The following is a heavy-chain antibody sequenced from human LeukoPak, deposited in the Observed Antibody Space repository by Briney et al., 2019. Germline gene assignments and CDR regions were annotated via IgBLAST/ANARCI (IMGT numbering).Heavy chain of an antibody. CDR2: IYYSGST. CDR1: GGSISSYY. V-gene: IGHV4-59*12. CDR3: ASLVDTAVVFDY. D-gene: IGHD5-18*01. Sequence: SETLSLTCTVSGGSISSYYWSWIRQPPGKGLEWIGYIYYSGSTNYNPSLKSRVTISVDRSKNQFSLKLSSVTAADTAVYYCASLVDTAVVFDYWGQGTLVTVSS. J-gene: IGHJ4*02.